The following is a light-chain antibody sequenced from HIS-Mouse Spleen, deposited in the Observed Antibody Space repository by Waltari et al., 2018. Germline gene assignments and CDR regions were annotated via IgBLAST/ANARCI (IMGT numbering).Light chain of an antibody. CDR3: YSTDSSGNHRV. V-gene: IGLV3-10*01. CDR2: EDS. CDR1: ALPKKY. J-gene: IGLJ2*01. Sequence: SYELTQPPSVSVSQGQTARITCSGDALPKKYAYWYQQNSGQAPVLVIYEDSKRPSGIPERFSGSSSGTMATLTISGAQVEDEADYYCYSTDSSGNHRVFGGGTKLTVL.